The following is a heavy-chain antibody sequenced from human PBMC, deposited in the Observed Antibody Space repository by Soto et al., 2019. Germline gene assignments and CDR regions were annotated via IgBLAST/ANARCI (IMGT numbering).Heavy chain of an antibody. D-gene: IGHD6-19*01. Sequence: SEPLSLTCAVYGGSFRGYYWNWIRQPPGKGLEWIGEINHSGSTNYNPSLKSRVTISVDTSKNQFSLKLSSVTAADTAVYYCARRYSSGWYYFDYWGQGTLVTVSS. CDR1: GGSFRGYY. CDR3: ARRYSSGWYYFDY. CDR2: INHSGST. J-gene: IGHJ4*02. V-gene: IGHV4-34*01.